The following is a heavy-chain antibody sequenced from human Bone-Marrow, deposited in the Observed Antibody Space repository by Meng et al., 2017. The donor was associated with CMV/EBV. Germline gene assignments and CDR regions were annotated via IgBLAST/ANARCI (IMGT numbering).Heavy chain of an antibody. Sequence: GGSLRLSCAASGFTFSSYSMNWVRQAPGKGLEWVSSISSSSSYIYYADSVKGRFTISRDNAKNSLYLQMNSLRAEDTAVYYCARDLYDILTGYPNHYYYGMDVWGQGTTVTGSS. J-gene: IGHJ6*01. CDR1: GFTFSSYS. V-gene: IGHV3-21*01. CDR2: ISSSSSYI. CDR3: ARDLYDILTGYPNHYYYGMDV. D-gene: IGHD3-9*01.